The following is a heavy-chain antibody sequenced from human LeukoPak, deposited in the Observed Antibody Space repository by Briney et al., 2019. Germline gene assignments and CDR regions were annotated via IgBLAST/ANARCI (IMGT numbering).Heavy chain of an antibody. CDR1: GGSISSYY. CDR3: ARFKGGGIDY. D-gene: IGHD1-26*01. J-gene: IGHJ4*02. Sequence: SETLSLICTVSGGSISSYYWSWIRQPPGKGLEWIGYIYYSGNTNYNPSLKSRVTISVDTSKNQFSLKLSSATAADTAVYYCARFKGGGIDYWGQGTLVTVSS. V-gene: IGHV4-59*08. CDR2: IYYSGNT.